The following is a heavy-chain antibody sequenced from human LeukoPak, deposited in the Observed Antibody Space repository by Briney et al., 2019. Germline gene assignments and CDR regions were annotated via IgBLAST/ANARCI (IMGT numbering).Heavy chain of an antibody. V-gene: IGHV3-21*01. CDR3: ARGRVRGVGIDY. J-gene: IGHJ4*02. Sequence: GGSLRLSCAASGFTFSGYTVNWVRQAPGKGLEWVSSISSSSNYLYYADSVKGRFTISRDDAKNSLYLQMNSLRAEDTAVYCCARGRVRGVGIDYWGQGTLVTVSS. CDR2: ISSSSNYL. CDR1: GFTFSGYT. D-gene: IGHD3-10*01.